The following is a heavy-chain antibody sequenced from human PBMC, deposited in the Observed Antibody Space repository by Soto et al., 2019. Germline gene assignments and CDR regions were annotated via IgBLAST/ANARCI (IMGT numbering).Heavy chain of an antibody. D-gene: IGHD3-16*01. J-gene: IGHJ6*02. CDR1: GYTFSDFD. Sequence: QAHLEQSGAELKRPGASVKVSCMASGYTFSDFDINWLRQASGQGPEWMGWMNAKSGDTFFPQRLQGKFNMTWDTSLSTAYMEVGSLTSDDTAIYYCARGNPFNYAGFDVWGQGTTVAVSS. V-gene: IGHV1-8*01. CDR3: ARGNPFNYAGFDV. CDR2: MNAKSGDT.